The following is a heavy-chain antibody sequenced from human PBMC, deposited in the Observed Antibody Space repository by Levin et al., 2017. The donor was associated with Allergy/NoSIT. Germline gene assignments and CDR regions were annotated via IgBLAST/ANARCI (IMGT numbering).Heavy chain of an antibody. V-gene: IGHV3-30*04. D-gene: IGHD6-19*01. CDR3: AREGYSSGWRGFDY. CDR2: ISYDGSNK. J-gene: IGHJ4*02. Sequence: PGGSLRLSCAASGFTFSSYAMHWVRQAPGKGLEWVAVISYDGSNKYYADSVKGRFTISRDNSKNTLYLQMNSLRAEDTAVYYCAREGYSSGWRGFDYWGQGTLVTVSS. CDR1: GFTFSSYA.